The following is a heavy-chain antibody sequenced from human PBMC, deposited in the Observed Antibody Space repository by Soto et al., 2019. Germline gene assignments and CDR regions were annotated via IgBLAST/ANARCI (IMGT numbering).Heavy chain of an antibody. V-gene: IGHV1-69*06. Sequence: SVKVSCKASGGTFSSYAIRWVRQAPGQGLEWMGGIIPIFGTANYAQKFQGRVTITADKSTSTAYMELSSLRSEDTAVYYCARGYYVWGSYRYHFDYWGQGTLVTVSS. D-gene: IGHD3-16*02. J-gene: IGHJ4*02. CDR2: IIPIFGTA. CDR3: ARGYYVWGSYRYHFDY. CDR1: GGTFSSYA.